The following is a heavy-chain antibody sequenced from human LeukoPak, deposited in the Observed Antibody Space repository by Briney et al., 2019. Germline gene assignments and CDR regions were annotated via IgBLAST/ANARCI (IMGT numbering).Heavy chain of an antibody. Sequence: PSETLSLTCAVYGGSFSGYYWSWIRQPPGKGLEWIGEINHGGSTNYNPSLKSRVTISVDTSKNQFSLKLSSVTAADTAVYYCARGRSAAGKFDYWGQGTLVTVSS. CDR1: GGSFSGYY. J-gene: IGHJ4*02. CDR2: INHGGST. D-gene: IGHD6-13*01. V-gene: IGHV4-34*01. CDR3: ARGRSAAGKFDY.